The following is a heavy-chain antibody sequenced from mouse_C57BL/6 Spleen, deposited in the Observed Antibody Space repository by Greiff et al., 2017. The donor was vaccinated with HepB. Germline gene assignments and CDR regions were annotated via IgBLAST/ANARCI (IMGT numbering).Heavy chain of an antibody. CDR1: GYAFTNYL. J-gene: IGHJ2*01. CDR2: INPGSGGT. Sequence: QVQLKQSGAELVRPGTSVKVSCKASGYAFTNYLIEWVKQRPGQGLEWIGVINPGSGGTNYNEKFKGKATLTADKSSSTAYMQLSSLTSEDSAVYFCARGHGNYEDYFDYWGQGTTLTVSS. CDR3: ARGHGNYEDYFDY. D-gene: IGHD2-1*01. V-gene: IGHV1-54*01.